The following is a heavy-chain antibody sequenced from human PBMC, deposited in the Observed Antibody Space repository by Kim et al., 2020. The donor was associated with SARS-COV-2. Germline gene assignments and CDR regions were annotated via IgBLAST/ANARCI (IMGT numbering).Heavy chain of an antibody. CDR1: GGTFSSYA. CDR2: IIPIFGTA. CDR3: ARTSMVRGVIITRWFDP. D-gene: IGHD3-10*01. Sequence: SVKVSCKASGGTFSSYAISWVRQAPGQGLEWMGGIIPIFGTANYAQKFQGRVTITADESTSTAYMELSSLRSEDTAVYYCARTSMVRGVIITRWFDPWGQGTLVTVSS. J-gene: IGHJ5*02. V-gene: IGHV1-69*13.